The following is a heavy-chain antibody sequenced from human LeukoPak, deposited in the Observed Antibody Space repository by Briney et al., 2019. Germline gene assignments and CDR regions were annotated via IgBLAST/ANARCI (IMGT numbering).Heavy chain of an antibody. D-gene: IGHD2-2*01. CDR3: AKERYCSSTSCYVFDY. CDR1: GFAFSQFP. CDR2: ISHDGGNK. V-gene: IGHV3-30*18. Sequence: GGSLRLSCVASGFAFSQFPVHWVRQAPGKRLEWVAFISHDGGNKKYGDSVKGRFTISRDNAKNSLYLQMNSLRAEDTALYYCAKERYCSSTSCYVFDYWGQGTLVTVSS. J-gene: IGHJ4*02.